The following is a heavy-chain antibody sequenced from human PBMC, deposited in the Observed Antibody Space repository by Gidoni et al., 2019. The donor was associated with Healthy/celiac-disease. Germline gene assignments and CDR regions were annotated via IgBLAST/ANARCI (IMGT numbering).Heavy chain of an antibody. CDR1: ASSFDTDFY. D-gene: IGHD4-4*01. V-gene: IGHV4-38-2*02. J-gene: IGHJ4*02. CDR3: TKDAWDLSKSVY. CDR2: IYNDGDT. Sequence: QAQLQESGPGRGSPSETRPRPCAAPASSFDTDFYWSWIRQSPGKGLEWIGSIYNDGDTYYNSALKSRITISIDRSKKQCSLNLRSVTAADTAIYYCTKDAWDLSKSVYWGRGTLVTVSS.